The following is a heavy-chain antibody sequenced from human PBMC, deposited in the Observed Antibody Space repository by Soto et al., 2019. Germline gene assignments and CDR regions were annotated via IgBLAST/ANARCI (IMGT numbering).Heavy chain of an antibody. CDR3: ARAGCDGGSCYTLVGLRYGMDV. D-gene: IGHD2-15*01. J-gene: IGHJ6*02. CDR2: ISYDGNNK. CDR1: GFTFSSYA. Sequence: QVQLVESGGGVVQPGRSRRLSCAASGFTFSSYAMYWVRQAPGKGLEWVAVISYDGNNKYYADSVKGRFTISRDNSKNTLYLQMNSVRAEDTAVYYCARAGCDGGSCYTLVGLRYGMDVWGQGTTVTVSS. V-gene: IGHV3-30-3*01.